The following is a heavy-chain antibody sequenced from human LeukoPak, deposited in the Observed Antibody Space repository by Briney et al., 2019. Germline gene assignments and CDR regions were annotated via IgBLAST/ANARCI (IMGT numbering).Heavy chain of an antibody. CDR2: IYHSGST. Sequence: SETLSLTCTVSGGSINTDDYFWTWIRQPPGKGLEWIGYIYHSGSTYYNPSLKSRLTISVDTSKNHFSLKLRSVTAADTAVYYCARAPSTNYYYYYMDVWGKGTTVTVSS. J-gene: IGHJ6*03. CDR3: ARAPSTNYYYYYMDV. D-gene: IGHD2-2*01. V-gene: IGHV4-30-4*08. CDR1: GGSINTDDYF.